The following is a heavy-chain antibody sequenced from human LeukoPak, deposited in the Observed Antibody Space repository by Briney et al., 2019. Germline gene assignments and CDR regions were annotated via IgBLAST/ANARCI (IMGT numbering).Heavy chain of an antibody. V-gene: IGHV4-4*02. J-gene: IGHJ1*01. Sequence: SETLSLTCAVSGGSVSSSNWWSWVRQSPGKGLEWIGEIYHSGSTNYIPSLKSRVTISVDKSKNQFSLELSSVAAADTAVYYCATRTYFYDSSGYSATEYFQHWGQGTLVTVSS. CDR1: GGSVSSSNW. CDR2: IYHSGST. CDR3: ATRTYFYDSSGYSATEYFQH. D-gene: IGHD3-22*01.